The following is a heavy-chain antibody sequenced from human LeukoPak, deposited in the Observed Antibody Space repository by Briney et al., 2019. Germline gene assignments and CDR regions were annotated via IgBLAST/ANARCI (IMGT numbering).Heavy chain of an antibody. CDR1: GYPFTGYY. J-gene: IGHJ4*02. D-gene: IGHD3-9*01. CDR2: VNPNSGGT. V-gene: IGHV1-2*02. Sequence: ASVKVSCKASGYPFTGYYMHWVRQAPGQGLEWMGWVNPNSGGTNYAQKFQGRVTMTRDTSISTAYMELSRLRSDDTAVYYCARGFDWLEYYFDFWGQGTLVTVSS. CDR3: ARGFDWLEYYFDF.